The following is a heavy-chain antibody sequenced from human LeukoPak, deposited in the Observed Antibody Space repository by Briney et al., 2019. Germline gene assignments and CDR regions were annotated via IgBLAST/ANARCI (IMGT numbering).Heavy chain of an antibody. Sequence: SVKVSCKASGGTFSSYTITWVRQAPGQGLEWMGRIIPILGMANYAQKFQGRITITADQSTSTTYMELSSLRSEDTAVYYRARAVGLGYCSSTSCYSLDYWGQGTLVTVSS. J-gene: IGHJ4*02. CDR2: IIPILGMA. V-gene: IGHV1-69*02. D-gene: IGHD2-2*01. CDR3: ARAVGLGYCSSTSCYSLDY. CDR1: GGTFSSYT.